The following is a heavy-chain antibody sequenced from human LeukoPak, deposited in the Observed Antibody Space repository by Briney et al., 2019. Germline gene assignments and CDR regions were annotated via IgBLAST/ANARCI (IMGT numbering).Heavy chain of an antibody. J-gene: IGHJ4*02. CDR3: AKAGSILWFGELTLDY. Sequence: GGSLRLSCAASGFTFDDYGMSWVRHAPGKGLEWVSAISGSGGSTYYADSVKGRFTISRDNSKNTLYLQMNSLRAEDTAVYYCAKAGSILWFGELTLDYWGQGTLVTVSS. CDR1: GFTFDDYG. V-gene: IGHV3-23*01. CDR2: ISGSGGST. D-gene: IGHD3-10*01.